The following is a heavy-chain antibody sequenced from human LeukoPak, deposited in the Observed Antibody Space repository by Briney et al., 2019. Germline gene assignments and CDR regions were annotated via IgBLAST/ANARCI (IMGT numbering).Heavy chain of an antibody. D-gene: IGHD3-16*02. CDR3: ARYDYVWGSYRLGAFDI. J-gene: IGHJ3*02. V-gene: IGHV1-8*02. Sequence: ASVKVSCKASGYTFTGYYMHWVRQAPGQGLEWMGWMNPNSGNTGYAQKFQGRVTMTRNTSISTAYMELSSLRSEDTAVYYCARYDYVWGSYRLGAFDIWGQGTMVTVSS. CDR2: MNPNSGNT. CDR1: GYTFTGYY.